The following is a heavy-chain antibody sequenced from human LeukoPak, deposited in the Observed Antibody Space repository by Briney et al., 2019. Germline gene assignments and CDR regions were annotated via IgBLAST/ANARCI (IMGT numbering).Heavy chain of an antibody. CDR1: GYTFTSYG. J-gene: IGHJ3*02. D-gene: IGHD1-26*01. CDR3: ARDRYSGSYPDAFDI. CDR2: ISAYNGNT. Sequence: ASVKVSCKASGYTFTSYGISWVRQAPGQGLEWMGWISAYNGNTNYAQKLQDRVTMTTDTSTSTAYMELRSLRSDDTAVYYCARDRYSGSYPDAFDIWGQGTMVTVSS. V-gene: IGHV1-18*01.